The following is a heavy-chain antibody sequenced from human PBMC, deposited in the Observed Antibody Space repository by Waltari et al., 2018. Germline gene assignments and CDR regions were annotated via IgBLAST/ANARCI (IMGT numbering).Heavy chain of an antibody. Sequence: VQLQESGPGLVKPSGTLSLTCAVSGGSISSSNWWSWVRQAPGKGLEWVSYISSSSSTIYYADSVKGRFTISRDNAKNSLYLQMNSLRAEDTAVYYCARGPDEIVLGLDYWGQGTLVTVS. D-gene: IGHD3-16*01. V-gene: IGHV3-48*01. CDR3: ARGPDEIVLGLDY. CDR2: ISSSSSTI. CDR1: GGSISSSN. J-gene: IGHJ4*02.